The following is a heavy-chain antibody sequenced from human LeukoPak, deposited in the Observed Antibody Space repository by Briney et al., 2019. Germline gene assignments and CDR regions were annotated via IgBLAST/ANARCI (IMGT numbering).Heavy chain of an antibody. D-gene: IGHD6-13*01. CDR1: GYTFTSYY. Sequence: ASVKVSCKASGYTFTSYYMHWVRQAPGQGLEWMGWINPNSGGTNYAQKFQGRVTMTRDTSISTAYMELSRLRSDDTAVYYCARAGYSSSWYVGYYYYYMDVWGKGTTVTVSS. J-gene: IGHJ6*03. CDR3: ARAGYSSSWYVGYYYYYMDV. V-gene: IGHV1-2*02. CDR2: INPNSGGT.